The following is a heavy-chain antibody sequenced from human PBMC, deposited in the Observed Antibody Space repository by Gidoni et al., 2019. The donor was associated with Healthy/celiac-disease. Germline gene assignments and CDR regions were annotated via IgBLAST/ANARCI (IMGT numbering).Heavy chain of an antibody. V-gene: IGHV1-69*06. CDR3: ARGGRVLSLEVNWFDP. CDR1: GGTFSSYA. CDR2: IIPIFGTA. Sequence: QVQLVQSGDEVKKPGSSVKVSCKASGGTFSSYAISWVRQAPGQGLEWMGGIIPIFGTANYAQKFQGRVTITADKSTSTAYMELSSLRSEDTAVYYCARGGRVLSLEVNWFDPWGQGTLVTVSS. D-gene: IGHD1-26*01. J-gene: IGHJ5*02.